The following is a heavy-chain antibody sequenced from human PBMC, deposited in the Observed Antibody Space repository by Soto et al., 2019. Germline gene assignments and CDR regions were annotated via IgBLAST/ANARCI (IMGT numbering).Heavy chain of an antibody. V-gene: IGHV5-51*01. J-gene: IGHJ6*02. Sequence: GESLKISCKTSGYSFTTYWIAWVRQMPGKGLEWVGIIYPGGGSENRYNPSFQGRVTISADRSTATAYLEWHSLRASDTATYYCARHEQYFYPYYGMEVWGQGTTVTVSS. CDR2: IYPGGGSEN. CDR3: ARHEQYFYPYYGMEV. CDR1: GYSFTTYW.